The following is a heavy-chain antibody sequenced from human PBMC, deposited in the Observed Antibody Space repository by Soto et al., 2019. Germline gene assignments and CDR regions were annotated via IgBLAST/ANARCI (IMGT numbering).Heavy chain of an antibody. D-gene: IGHD5-12*01. CDR3: XXXXYSGYDRSEFDY. CDR1: GGTFSSYA. V-gene: IGHV1-69*06. CDR2: IIPIFGTA. Sequence: QVQLVQSGAEVKKPGSSVKVSCKASGGTFSSYAISWVRQAPGQGLEWMGGIIPIFGTANYAQKFQGRVTITADKSTSTAYMELSSLRSEDTAVXXXXXXXYSGYDRSEFDYWGQGTLVTVSS. J-gene: IGHJ4*02.